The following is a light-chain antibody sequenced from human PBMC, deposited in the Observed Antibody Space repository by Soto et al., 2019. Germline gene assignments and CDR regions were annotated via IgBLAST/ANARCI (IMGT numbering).Light chain of an antibody. V-gene: IGLV2-14*01. CDR2: EVS. Sequence: QSALTQPASVSGPPGQSITISCTGTSSDVGGYNYVSWYQQHPGKAPKLMIYEVSNRPSGVSNRFSGSKSGNTASLTISGLQAEDEADYYCTSFTRSSTFVFGTGTKVTVL. CDR3: TSFTRSSTFV. CDR1: SSDVGGYNY. J-gene: IGLJ1*01.